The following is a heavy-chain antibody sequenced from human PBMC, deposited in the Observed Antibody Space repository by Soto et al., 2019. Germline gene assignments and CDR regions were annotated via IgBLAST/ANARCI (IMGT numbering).Heavy chain of an antibody. CDR1: GFSFSDSY. CDR2: ISSSGRTI. D-gene: IGHD6-6*01. Sequence: QVQLVESGGGLVKPGGSLRLSCAASGFSFSDSYMTWIRQAPGKGLEGVSYISSSGRTIYYADSVKGRFTISRDNAKSSLYLQMNSLRAADTAVYYCAKGDPSIAALDYWGPGTLVTVSS. CDR3: AKGDPSIAALDY. V-gene: IGHV3-11*01. J-gene: IGHJ4*02.